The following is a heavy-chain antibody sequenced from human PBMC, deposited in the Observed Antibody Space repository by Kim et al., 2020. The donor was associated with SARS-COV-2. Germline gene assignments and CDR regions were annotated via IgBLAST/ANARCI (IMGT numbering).Heavy chain of an antibody. CDR3: ARYPRIAFAGTDWFDP. CDR1: GFTFSSYG. Sequence: GGSLRLSCAASGFTFSSYGLHWVRQAPGKGLEWVAVIWYDGINKYYADSVKGRFTISRDNSKNTLYLQMNSLRVEDTAVYYCARYPRIAFAGTDWFDPWG. CDR2: IWYDGINK. D-gene: IGHD6-19*01. J-gene: IGHJ5*02. V-gene: IGHV3-33*01.